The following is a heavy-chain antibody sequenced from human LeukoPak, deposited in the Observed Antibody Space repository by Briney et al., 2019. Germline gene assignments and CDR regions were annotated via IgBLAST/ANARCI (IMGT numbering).Heavy chain of an antibody. J-gene: IGHJ4*02. CDR3: ARAGGGYMALELRPVEN. CDR1: GFTFSSYA. V-gene: IGHV3-64*01. Sequence: GGSLRLSCAASGFTFSSYAMHWVRQAPGKGLEYVSAISSNGGSTYYANSVKGRFTISRDNSKNTLYLQMGSLRAEDMAVYYCARAGGGYMALELRPVENWGQGTLVTVSS. CDR2: ISSNGGST. D-gene: IGHD5-24*01.